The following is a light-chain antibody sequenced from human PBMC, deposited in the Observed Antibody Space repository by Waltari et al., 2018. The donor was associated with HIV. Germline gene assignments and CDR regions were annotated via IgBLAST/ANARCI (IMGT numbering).Light chain of an antibody. V-gene: IGKV1-12*01. J-gene: IGKJ4*01. CDR1: QDITTS. Sequence: IQMTQSPSSLSASVGDRFIITCRASQDITTSLAWYQLKPGGPPRLLIFAASGLHGGVPPRFSGSASGTVFALTISNLQPEDSATYYCQQASSFPLSFGGGTKVEI. CDR3: QQASSFPLS. CDR2: AAS.